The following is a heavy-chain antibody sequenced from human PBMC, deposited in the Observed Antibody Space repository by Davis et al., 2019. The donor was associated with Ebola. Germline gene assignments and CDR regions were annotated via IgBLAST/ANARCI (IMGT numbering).Heavy chain of an antibody. D-gene: IGHD1-20*01. V-gene: IGHV1-18*01. J-gene: IGHJ4*02. CDR1: GYTFTTFG. CDR3: ARDRYNWNDFDY. CDR2: ISPSNGNR. Sequence: ASVKVSCKASGYTFTTFGITWVRQAPGQGLEWMGWISPSNGNRNYAQKFQGRVTMTTDTSTSTAYMELRSLKSDDTAVYYCARDRYNWNDFDYWGQGTLVTVSS.